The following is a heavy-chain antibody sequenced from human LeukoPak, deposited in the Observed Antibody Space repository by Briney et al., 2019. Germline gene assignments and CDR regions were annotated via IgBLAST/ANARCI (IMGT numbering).Heavy chain of an antibody. CDR3: AKPYDSSGYYYNY. V-gene: IGHV1-2*02. Sequence: ASVKVSCKASGYTFTAHYIHWVRQAPGQGLEWMGWINPNNGGTNYAQNFQGRVTMTRDTSVSTAYMELSRLRSDDTAVYYCAKPYDSSGYYYNYWGQGTLVTVSS. CDR1: GYTFTAHY. D-gene: IGHD3-22*01. CDR2: INPNNGGT. J-gene: IGHJ4*02.